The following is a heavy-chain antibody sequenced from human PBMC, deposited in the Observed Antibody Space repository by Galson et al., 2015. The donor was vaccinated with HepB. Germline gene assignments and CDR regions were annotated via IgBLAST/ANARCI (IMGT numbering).Heavy chain of an antibody. CDR2: IIPILGIA. J-gene: IGHJ6*02. CDR1: GGTFSSYT. Sequence: SVKVSCKASGGTFSSYTISWVRQAPGQGLEWMGRIIPILGIANYAQKFQGRVTITADKSTSTAYMELSSLRSEDTAVYYCAISGGQHDYGKPNYYYGMDVWGQGTTVTVSS. V-gene: IGHV1-69*02. D-gene: IGHD4-17*01. CDR3: AISGGQHDYGKPNYYYGMDV.